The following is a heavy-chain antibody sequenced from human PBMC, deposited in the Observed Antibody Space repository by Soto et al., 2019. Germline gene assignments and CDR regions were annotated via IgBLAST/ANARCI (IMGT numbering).Heavy chain of an antibody. D-gene: IGHD2-15*01. V-gene: IGHV3-7*01. CDR3: ARRDKVYGMDV. CDR1: VFTFSSYL. CDR2: IKQDGSEK. J-gene: IGHJ6*04. Sequence: GWSLRLSCAASVFTFSSYLMSWVRQAPGKGLEWVANIKQDGSEKCYVDSVKGRFTISRDNAKNSLYLQMNSLRDEDTAVYYCARRDKVYGMDVWGKGTTVTVSS.